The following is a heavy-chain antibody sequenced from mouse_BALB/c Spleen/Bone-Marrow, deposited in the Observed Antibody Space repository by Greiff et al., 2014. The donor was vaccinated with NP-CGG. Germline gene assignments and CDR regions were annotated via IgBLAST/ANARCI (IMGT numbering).Heavy chain of an antibody. CDR3: ARGNYMSYYFDY. CDR1: GYAFTNYL. V-gene: IGHV1-54*01. Sequence: QVQLQQPGAELVRPGTSVKVSCKASGYAFTNYLIEWVKQRPGQGLEWIGVINPGSGGTNYNEKFKGKATLTADKSSSTAYMQLSSLTSNDYEVYFCARGNYMSYYFDYWGQGTTLTVSS. J-gene: IGHJ2*01. CDR2: INPGSGGT. D-gene: IGHD2-12*01.